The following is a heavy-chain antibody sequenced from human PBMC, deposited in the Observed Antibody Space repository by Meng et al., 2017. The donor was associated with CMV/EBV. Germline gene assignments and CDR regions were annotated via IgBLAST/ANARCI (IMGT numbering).Heavy chain of an antibody. CDR3: ARGGIAAAGTYYYGMDV. Sequence: SETLSLTCTVSGGSISSYYWSWIRQHPGKGLEWIGYIYYSGSTNYNPSLKSRVTISVDTSKNQFSLKLSSVTAADTAVYYCARGGIAAAGTYYYGMDVWGQGTTVTVSS. CDR2: IYYSGST. D-gene: IGHD6-13*01. V-gene: IGHV4-59*01. CDR1: GGSISSYY. J-gene: IGHJ6*02.